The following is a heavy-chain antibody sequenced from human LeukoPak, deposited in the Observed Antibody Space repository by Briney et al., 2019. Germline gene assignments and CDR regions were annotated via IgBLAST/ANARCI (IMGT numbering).Heavy chain of an antibody. J-gene: IGHJ4*02. CDR1: GGSISGYY. Sequence: PSETLSLTCAVSGGSISGYYWSWIRQPPGKGLEWIGYIYYSGSTNYNPSLRSRVTISVDTSKNQFSLKLTSVTAADMAVYYCARLGCSGGSCYDEYWGQGTLVTVSS. V-gene: IGHV4-59*08. D-gene: IGHD2-15*01. CDR2: IYYSGST. CDR3: ARLGCSGGSCYDEY.